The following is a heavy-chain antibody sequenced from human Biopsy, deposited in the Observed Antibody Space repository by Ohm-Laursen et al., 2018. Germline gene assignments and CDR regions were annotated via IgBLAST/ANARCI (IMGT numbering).Heavy chain of an antibody. CDR3: ARGSNEYGGLYFPH. J-gene: IGHJ1*01. CDR2: ISHTGYT. V-gene: IGHV4-59*11. D-gene: IGHD4-23*01. Sequence: SETLSLTCTASGGSFTGHYWTWIRQPPGKGLEWIGHISHTGYTSYKSSLKSRVTISLDTSRKHLSLRLTSLAAADTAVYYCARGSNEYGGLYFPHWGQGTLVTVSS. CDR1: GGSFTGHY.